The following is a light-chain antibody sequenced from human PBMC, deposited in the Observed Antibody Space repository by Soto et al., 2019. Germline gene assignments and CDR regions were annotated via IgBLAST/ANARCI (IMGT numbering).Light chain of an antibody. J-gene: IGKJ1*01. V-gene: IGKV3-20*01. CDR1: QSVSSSY. Sequence: EIVLTQSPGTLSLSPGERATLSCRASQSVSSSYLAWYQQKSGQAPRLLIYGASSRATGIPDRFSGSGSGTDFTLTISRLEPEDFAVYYCQQYGSSPPWTFGQGTTVEIK. CDR2: GAS. CDR3: QQYGSSPPWT.